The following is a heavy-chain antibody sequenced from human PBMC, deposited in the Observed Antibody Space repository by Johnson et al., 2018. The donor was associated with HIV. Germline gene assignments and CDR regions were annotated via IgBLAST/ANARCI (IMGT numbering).Heavy chain of an antibody. Sequence: QVQLVESGGGVVRPGGSLRLSCAASGFTFSSYGMHWVRQAPGKGLEWVAVIWYDGSNKYYADSVKGRFTISRDNSKNTLYLQMNSLRAEDTAVYYWASSQGSGECAFDIWGQGTMVTVSS. J-gene: IGHJ3*02. V-gene: IGHV3-33*08. CDR3: ASSQGSGECAFDI. CDR2: IWYDGSNK. D-gene: IGHD2-21*01. CDR1: GFTFSSYG.